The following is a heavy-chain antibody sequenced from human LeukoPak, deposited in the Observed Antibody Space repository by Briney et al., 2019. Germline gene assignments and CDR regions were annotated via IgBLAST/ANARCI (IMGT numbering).Heavy chain of an antibody. Sequence: SETLSLTCTVSGGSISNYYWSWIRQPPGKELEWVGYIYHSGSTNYNPSLKSRVTISQDTSKNQFSLKLSSVTAADTTVYYCARNADDSSSYPYFDYWGQGTLVTVSS. J-gene: IGHJ4*02. CDR1: GGSISNYY. CDR3: ARNADDSSSYPYFDY. CDR2: IYHSGST. D-gene: IGHD3-22*01. V-gene: IGHV4-59*01.